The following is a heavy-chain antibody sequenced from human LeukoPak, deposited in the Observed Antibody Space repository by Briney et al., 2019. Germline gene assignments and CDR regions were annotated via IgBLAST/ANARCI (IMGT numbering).Heavy chain of an antibody. Sequence: PGGSLRLSCAASGFTFDDYAMHWVRQAPGKGLEWVSGISWNSGSIGYADSVKGRFTISRDNAKNSLYLQMNSLRAEDMALYYCAKAAAAYVKGAFDIWGQGTMVTVSS. CDR2: ISWNSGSI. CDR1: GFTFDDYA. V-gene: IGHV3-9*03. D-gene: IGHD6-13*01. J-gene: IGHJ3*02. CDR3: AKAAAAYVKGAFDI.